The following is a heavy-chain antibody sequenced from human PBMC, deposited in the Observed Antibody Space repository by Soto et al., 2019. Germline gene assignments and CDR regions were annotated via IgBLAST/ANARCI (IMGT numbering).Heavy chain of an antibody. J-gene: IGHJ5*02. CDR3: VRDGTKTLRDWFDP. CDR2: IYATGTT. V-gene: IGHV4-4*07. Sequence: LSLTCTVSGASISGFYWSWIRKSAGKGLEWVGRIYATGTTDYNPSLKSRVMMSVDTSKKQFSLKLRSVTAADTAVYYCVRDGTKTLRDWFDPWGQGISVTVSS. D-gene: IGHD1-1*01. CDR1: GASISGFY.